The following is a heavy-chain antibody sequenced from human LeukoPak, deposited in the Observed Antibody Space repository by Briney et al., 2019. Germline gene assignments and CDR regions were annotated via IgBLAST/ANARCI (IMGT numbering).Heavy chain of an antibody. J-gene: IGHJ1*01. CDR1: GYTFTGYY. Sequence: ASVKVSCKASGYTFTGYYMHWVRQAPGQGLEWMGWINPNSGGTNYAQKFQGRVTMTRDTSISTAYMELSRLRSDDTAVYYCAREDLYYYDSSGSEYFQHWGQGTLVTVTS. V-gene: IGHV1-2*02. D-gene: IGHD3-22*01. CDR2: INPNSGGT. CDR3: AREDLYYYDSSGSEYFQH.